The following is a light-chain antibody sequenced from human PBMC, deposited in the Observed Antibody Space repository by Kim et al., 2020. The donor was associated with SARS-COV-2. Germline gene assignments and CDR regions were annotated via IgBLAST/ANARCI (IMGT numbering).Light chain of an antibody. V-gene: IGLV2-14*04. CDR2: DVS. Sequence: GQSSTISCTGTSSDVGGYNYVSWYQQHPGKAPKLMIYDVSKRPSGVSNRFSGSKFGNTASLTISGLQAEDEADYYCSSYTSTSTLVFGGGTQLTVL. CDR3: SSYTSTSTLV. CDR1: SSDVGGYNY. J-gene: IGLJ2*01.